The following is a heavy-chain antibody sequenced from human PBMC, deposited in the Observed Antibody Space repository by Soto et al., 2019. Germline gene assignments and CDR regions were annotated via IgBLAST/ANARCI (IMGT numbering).Heavy chain of an antibody. D-gene: IGHD2-2*01. Sequence: SETLSLTCTVSGGSISSSSYYRGWIRQPPGKGLEWIGSIYYSGSTYYNPSLKSRVTISVDTSKNQFSLKLSSVTAADTAVYYCARQPYCSSTSCYPFSNWFDPWGQGTLVTVSS. CDR2: IYYSGST. J-gene: IGHJ5*02. CDR1: GGSISSSSYY. CDR3: ARQPYCSSTSCYPFSNWFDP. V-gene: IGHV4-39*01.